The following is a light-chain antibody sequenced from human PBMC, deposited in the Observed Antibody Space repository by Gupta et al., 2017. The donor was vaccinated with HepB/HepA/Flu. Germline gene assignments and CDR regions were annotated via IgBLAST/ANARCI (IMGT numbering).Light chain of an antibody. V-gene: IGKV1-33*01. CDR3: QHEDYVPIT. Sequence: DIQMTQSPSSLSASVGDRVTITCRASRDISNYLNWYQQKPGKAPKLLIYDASNLETGVPSRFSGSGSATDFTFTISSLQPEDVATYYCQHEDYVPITFGQGTRLEIK. CDR1: RDISNY. J-gene: IGKJ5*01. CDR2: DAS.